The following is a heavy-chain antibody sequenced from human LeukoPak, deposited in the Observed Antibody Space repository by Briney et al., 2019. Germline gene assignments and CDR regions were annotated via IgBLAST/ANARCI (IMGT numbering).Heavy chain of an antibody. D-gene: IGHD6-19*01. V-gene: IGHV4-61*01. J-gene: IGHJ4*02. CDR2: IYYSGST. CDR1: GYSISSGYY. Sequence: PSETLSLTCTVSGYSISSGYYWGWIRQPPGKGLEWIGYIYYSGSTNYNPSLKSRVTISIDTSKNQFSLKLSSVTAADTAVYYCAKESGGYTSGWYFDYWGQGTLVTVSS. CDR3: AKESGGYTSGWYFDY.